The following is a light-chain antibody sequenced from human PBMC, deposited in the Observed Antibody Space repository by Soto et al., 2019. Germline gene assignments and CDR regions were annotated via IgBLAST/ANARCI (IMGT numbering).Light chain of an antibody. CDR3: QQYGSSPPDT. J-gene: IGKJ5*01. CDR2: GGS. Sequence: EIVLTQAPGTLSLSPGERATLSCRSGQNVDSKYLAWYQQKPGQAPRIIIFGGSGRATGIPDRFSGSGSGTDFTLTISRLEPEDFAVYYCQQYGSSPPDTFGQGTRLEIK. V-gene: IGKV3-20*01. CDR1: QNVDSKY.